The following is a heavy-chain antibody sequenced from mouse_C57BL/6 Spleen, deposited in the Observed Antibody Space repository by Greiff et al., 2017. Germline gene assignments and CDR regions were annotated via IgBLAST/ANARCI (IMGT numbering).Heavy chain of an antibody. D-gene: IGHD2-3*01. V-gene: IGHV3-6*01. CDR3: ARGGDGYYPYYFDY. J-gene: IGHJ2*01. Sequence: DVQLQESGPGLVKPSQSLSLTCSVTGYSITSGYYWNWIRQFPGNKLEWMGYISYDGSNNYNPSLKNRISITRDTSKNQFFLKLNSVTTEDTATYYCARGGDGYYPYYFDYWGQGTTLTVSS. CDR1: GYSITSGYY. CDR2: ISYDGSN.